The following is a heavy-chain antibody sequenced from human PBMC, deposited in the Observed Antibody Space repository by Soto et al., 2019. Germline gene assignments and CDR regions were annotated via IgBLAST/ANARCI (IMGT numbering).Heavy chain of an antibody. D-gene: IGHD5-12*01. Sequence: SETLSLTCTVSGAAIIYGGFSFIWIRQSPGNGLELIGYISHLENTYLHPSFKSRLTMSIDRTRNQFSLKLSSVTAADMAVYYCARGGGYDSFDYWGQGVLVTVSS. CDR1: GAAIIYGGFS. J-gene: IGHJ4*02. CDR3: ARGGGYDSFDY. V-gene: IGHV4-30-2*06. CDR2: ISHLENT.